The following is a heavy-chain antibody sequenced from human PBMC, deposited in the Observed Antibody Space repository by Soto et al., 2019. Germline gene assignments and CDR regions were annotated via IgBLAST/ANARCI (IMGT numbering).Heavy chain of an antibody. CDR3: ARVGYSYGYRYNWFDP. CDR2: MNPNSGNT. V-gene: IGHV1-8*01. D-gene: IGHD5-18*01. J-gene: IGHJ5*02. Sequence: QVQLVQSGAEVKKPGASVKVSCKASGYTFTSYDINWVRQATGQGLEWMGWMNPNSGNTGYAQKFQGRVTMTRNTSISTAYMELSSLRSEDTAVYYCARVGYSYGYRYNWFDPWGQGTLVTVSS. CDR1: GYTFTSYD.